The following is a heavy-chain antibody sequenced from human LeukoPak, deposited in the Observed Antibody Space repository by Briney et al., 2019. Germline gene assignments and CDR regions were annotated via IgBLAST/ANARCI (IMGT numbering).Heavy chain of an antibody. CDR2: IYWDDDK. V-gene: IGHV2-5*02. D-gene: IGHD3-10*01. Sequence: SGPTLVNPTQTLTLTCTFSGFSLTTTGVAVGWIRQPPGKALQWLALIYWDDDKRYSPSLKTRLTISKDTSKNQVVLTMTNMDPVDTATYYCAHDGSGSYYSAYWGQGTLVTVSS. J-gene: IGHJ4*02. CDR1: GFSLTTTGVA. CDR3: AHDGSGSYYSAY.